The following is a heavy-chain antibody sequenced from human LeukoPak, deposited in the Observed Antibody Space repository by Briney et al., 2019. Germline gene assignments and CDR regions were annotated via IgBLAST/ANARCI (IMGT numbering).Heavy chain of an antibody. CDR2: IIPIFGTA. Sequence: SVKVSCKASGGTFSIYAISWVRQAPGQGLEWMGGIIPIFGTANYAQKFQGRVTITTDESTSTAYMELSSLRSEDTAVYYCARDGGSMVRGVITGRYYFDYWGQGTLVTVSS. V-gene: IGHV1-69*05. D-gene: IGHD3-10*01. J-gene: IGHJ4*02. CDR3: ARDGGSMVRGVITGRYYFDY. CDR1: GGTFSIYA.